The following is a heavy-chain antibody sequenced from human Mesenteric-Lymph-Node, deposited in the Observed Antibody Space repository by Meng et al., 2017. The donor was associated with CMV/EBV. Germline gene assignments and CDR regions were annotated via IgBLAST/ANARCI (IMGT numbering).Heavy chain of an antibody. CDR2: IYPDDSDT. CDR3: ARSHDSPGYYYY. Sequence: GGSLRLSCQGSGYIFTSYWIVWVRQMPGKGLEWMGTIYPDDSDTKYSPSFQGRVTISADNSAAYLQWRSLEASDAAMYYCARSHDSPGYYYYWGQGTLVTVSS. D-gene: IGHD3-22*01. V-gene: IGHV5-51*01. CDR1: GYIFTSYW. J-gene: IGHJ4*02.